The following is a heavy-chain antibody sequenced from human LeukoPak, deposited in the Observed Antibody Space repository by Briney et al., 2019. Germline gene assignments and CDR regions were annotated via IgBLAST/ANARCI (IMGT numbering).Heavy chain of an antibody. Sequence: PSETLSLTCTVSDGTISRHYWSWIRQPPGKGLEWIAYIDCSGSTNYNPSLRSRLTISVDASKNQLSLKLSSVTAADTAVYYCARDRRRELLHAFDIWGQGTMVTVSS. CDR3: ARDRRRELLHAFDI. D-gene: IGHD1-26*01. CDR2: IDCSGST. J-gene: IGHJ3*02. V-gene: IGHV4-59*11. CDR1: DGTISRHY.